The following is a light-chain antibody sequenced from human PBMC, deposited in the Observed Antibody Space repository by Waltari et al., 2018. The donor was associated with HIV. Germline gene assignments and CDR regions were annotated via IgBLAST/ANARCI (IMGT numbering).Light chain of an antibody. Sequence: VGDRVTITCRASHSVNSWLAWYQQRPGKAPNLLIYQASTLQGGVPSRFSGSGSGTDFTLTINRLQSDDFGTYYCQQYDTFPYTFGPGTNLDIK. CDR1: HSVNSW. CDR3: QQYDTFPYT. J-gene: IGKJ2*01. CDR2: QAS. V-gene: IGKV1-5*03.